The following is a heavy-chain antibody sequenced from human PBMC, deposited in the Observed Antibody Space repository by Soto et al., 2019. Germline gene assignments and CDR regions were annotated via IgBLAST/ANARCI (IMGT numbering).Heavy chain of an antibody. J-gene: IGHJ4*02. D-gene: IGHD2-15*01. CDR2: VYYNGDT. Sequence: QVQLQESGPGLVKPSETLSLTCTVSGGSTHSYYWAWIRQPSGKGLEWMGYVYYNGDTNYNPSLKSRVTISVDASKNQFSLKLTSVTPADTAVYYCARGHGHGGSSFDFWGQGTLVTVSS. CDR1: GGSTHSYY. CDR3: ARGHGHGGSSFDF. V-gene: IGHV4-59*01.